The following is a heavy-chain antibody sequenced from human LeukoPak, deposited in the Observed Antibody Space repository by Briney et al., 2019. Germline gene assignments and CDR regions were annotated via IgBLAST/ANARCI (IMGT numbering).Heavy chain of an antibody. CDR2: LYSGGNT. CDR3: ASTTGYSSSWSYGMDV. V-gene: IGHV3-53*01. Sequence: GGSLRLSCAASGFTFSDYYMSWIRQAPGKGLEWVSVLYSGGNTYYADSVKGRFTISRDNSKNTLYLQMNSLRAEDTAVYYCASTTGYSSSWSYGMDVWGQGTTVTVSS. D-gene: IGHD6-13*01. J-gene: IGHJ6*02. CDR1: GFTFSDYY.